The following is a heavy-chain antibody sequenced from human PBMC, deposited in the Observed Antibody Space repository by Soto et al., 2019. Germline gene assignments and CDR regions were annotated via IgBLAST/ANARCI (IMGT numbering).Heavy chain of an antibody. CDR2: TYYRSEWYT. Sequence: PSQTLSLTCAISGDSVSSNSAAWNWIRQSPSRGLEWLGRTYYRSEWYTDYAPSVRSRITINADTSKNKFSLQLNSVTPEDTAVYYCARGLGGITDYWGQGTRVTSPQ. CDR1: GDSVSSNSAA. CDR3: ARGLGGITDY. J-gene: IGHJ4*02. D-gene: IGHD1-1*01. V-gene: IGHV6-1*01.